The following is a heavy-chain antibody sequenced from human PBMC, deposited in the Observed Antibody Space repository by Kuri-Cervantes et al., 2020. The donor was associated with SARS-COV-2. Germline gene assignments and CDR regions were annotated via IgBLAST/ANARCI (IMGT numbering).Heavy chain of an antibody. Sequence: LRLSCTVSGGSISSGSYYWSWIRQPAGKGLEWIGRIYTSGSTNYNPSLKSRVTISVDTSKNQFSLKLSSVTAADTAVYYCARVGPGDVWGKGTTVTVSS. J-gene: IGHJ6*04. V-gene: IGHV4-61*02. CDR2: IYTSGST. CDR3: ARVGPGDV. CDR1: GGSISSGSYY.